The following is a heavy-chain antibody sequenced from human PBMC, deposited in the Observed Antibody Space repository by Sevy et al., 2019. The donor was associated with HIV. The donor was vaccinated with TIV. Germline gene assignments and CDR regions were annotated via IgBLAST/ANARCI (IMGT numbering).Heavy chain of an antibody. J-gene: IGHJ3*02. Sequence: GGSLRLSCAASGFTFDDYAMHWVRQAPGKGLEWVSGISWNSGSIGYADSVKGRFTISGDNAKNSLYLQMNSLRAEDTALYYCAIASSGYYLDAFDIWGQGTMVTVSS. CDR1: GFTFDDYA. CDR3: AIASSGYYLDAFDI. D-gene: IGHD3-22*01. V-gene: IGHV3-9*01. CDR2: ISWNSGSI.